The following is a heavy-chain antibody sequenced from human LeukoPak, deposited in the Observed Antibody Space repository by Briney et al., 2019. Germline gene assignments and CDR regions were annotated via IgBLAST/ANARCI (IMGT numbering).Heavy chain of an antibody. J-gene: IGHJ4*02. D-gene: IGHD4-17*01. CDR1: GFTFTNYA. CDR2: IYDDNT. V-gene: IGHV3-23*01. Sequence: GGSLRLSCATSGFTFTNYAMTWVRQAPGKGLEWVSTIYDDNTYYADSVKGRFAISTDNSKNTLYLQMNSLRVEDTAVYFCARGGGYYGIDYWGQGTLVTVST. CDR3: ARGGGYYGIDY.